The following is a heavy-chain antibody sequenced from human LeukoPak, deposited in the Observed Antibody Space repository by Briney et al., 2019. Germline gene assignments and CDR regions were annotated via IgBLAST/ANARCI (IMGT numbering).Heavy chain of an antibody. J-gene: IGHJ1*01. CDR1: GFTFSSYA. CDR2: VSGIVAST. D-gene: IGHD3-3*01. Sequence: PGGALRLSCAASGFTFSSYAMSWVRQAPGKGLEWVSAVSGIVASTNYADSLRGRFTISRDNAKDTLYLQMNRLRAEDTAIYYCAKQEAYDFWSGRYFHPWGQGTLVPVSS. V-gene: IGHV3-23*01. CDR3: AKQEAYDFWSGRYFHP.